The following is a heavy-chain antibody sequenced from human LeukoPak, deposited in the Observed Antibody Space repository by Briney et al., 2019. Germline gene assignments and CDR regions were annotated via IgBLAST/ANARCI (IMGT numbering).Heavy chain of an antibody. CDR3: ARSRGSSGYFDY. Sequence: SETLSPTCAAYGVSFSGYYWSWIRQPPGKGLEWIGEINRSGSTNYNPSLKSRVTISVDTSKNQFSLKLSSVTAADTAVYYCARSRGSSGYFDYWGQGTLVTVSS. V-gene: IGHV4-34*01. CDR2: INRSGST. D-gene: IGHD3-22*01. J-gene: IGHJ4*02. CDR1: GVSFSGYY.